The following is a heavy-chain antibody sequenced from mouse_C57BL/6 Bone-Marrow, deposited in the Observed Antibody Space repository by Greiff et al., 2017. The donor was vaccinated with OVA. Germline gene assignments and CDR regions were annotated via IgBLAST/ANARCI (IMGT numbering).Heavy chain of an antibody. D-gene: IGHD1-1*01. Sequence: VQLQQSGAELARPGASVKLSCKASGYTFTSYGISWVKQRTGQGLEWIGEIYPRSGNTYYNETFKGTATLTADKSSSTAYMELRSLTSEDSAVYFCARGPYYGRGVWYFDVWGTGTTVTVSS. V-gene: IGHV1-81*01. CDR2: IYPRSGNT. CDR1: GYTFTSYG. J-gene: IGHJ1*03. CDR3: ARGPYYGRGVWYFDV.